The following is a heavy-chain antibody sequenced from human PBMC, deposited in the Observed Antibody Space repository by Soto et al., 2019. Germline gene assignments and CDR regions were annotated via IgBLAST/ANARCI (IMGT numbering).Heavy chain of an antibody. CDR3: ASRAYYDFLTGLEDAFDI. CDR1: GGSISSSSYY. CDR2: FYYSGTT. Sequence: SETLSLTCTVSGGSISSSSYYWGWIRQPPGKGLEWLGTFYYSGTTYYNPSLKSRVTISVDTSKNQFSLKLSSVTAADTAVYYCASRAYYDFLTGLEDAFDIWGQGTMATVSS. J-gene: IGHJ3*02. V-gene: IGHV4-39*01. D-gene: IGHD3-9*01.